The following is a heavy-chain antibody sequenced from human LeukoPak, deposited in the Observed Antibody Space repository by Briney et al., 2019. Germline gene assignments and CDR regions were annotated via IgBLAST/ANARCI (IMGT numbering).Heavy chain of an antibody. CDR2: IIPIFGTA. D-gene: IGHD3-10*01. CDR1: GGTFSSYA. J-gene: IGHJ6*03. Sequence: GASVKVSCKASGGTFSSYAISWVRQAPGQGLEWMGGIIPIFGTANYAQKFQGRVTITADESTSTAYMELSSLRSEDTAVYYCASFMGLAVPLRESLLWFGDRYYYYYYMDVWGKGTTVTISS. V-gene: IGHV1-69*13. CDR3: ASFMGLAVPLRESLLWFGDRYYYYYYMDV.